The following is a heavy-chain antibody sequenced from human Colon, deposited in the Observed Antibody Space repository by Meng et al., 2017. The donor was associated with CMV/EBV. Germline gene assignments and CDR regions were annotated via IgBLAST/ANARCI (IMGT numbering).Heavy chain of an antibody. J-gene: IGHJ4*02. CDR2: MNQDGSEK. CDR3: VRRRMPAAANYFDF. Sequence: GESLKISCAASGFTFPDAWMNWVRQAPGKGLEWVANMNQDGSEKYYVDSVKGRFTISRDNAKNSLYLQMNSLRAEDTAVYYCVRRRMPAAANYFDFWGQGTLVTVSS. CDR1: GFTFPDAW. V-gene: IGHV3-7*01. D-gene: IGHD2-2*01.